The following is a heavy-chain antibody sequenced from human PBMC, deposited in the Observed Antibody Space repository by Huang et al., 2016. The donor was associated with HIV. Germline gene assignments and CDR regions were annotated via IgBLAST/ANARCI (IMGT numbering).Heavy chain of an antibody. CDR3: ARRFSSSSGYFDY. D-gene: IGHD6-6*01. CDR1: GYSFSSYW. CDR2: IFPDDSDT. Sequence: VQLVQSGAEVKKPGESLKISCKGSGYSFSSYWIAWVRQMPGTGLEWVGIIFPDDSDTTYSPSFEGQGTISADKSSGTAYLQWSSLKASDTAMYYCARRFSSSSGYFDYWGQGSLVTVSS. J-gene: IGHJ4*02. V-gene: IGHV5-51*01.